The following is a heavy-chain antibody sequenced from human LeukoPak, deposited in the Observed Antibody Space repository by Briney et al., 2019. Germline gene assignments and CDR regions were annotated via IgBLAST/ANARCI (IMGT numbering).Heavy chain of an antibody. CDR2: IYSGGRT. CDR3: ARVGVPYYYYGMDV. J-gene: IGHJ6*02. Sequence: GGSLRLSCAASGFTVSSNYMSWVRQAPGKGLEWVSVIYSGGRTYYADSVKGRSTISRDNSKNTLYLQMNSLRAEDTAVYYCARVGVPYYYYGMDVWGQGTTVTVSS. V-gene: IGHV3-66*01. CDR1: GFTVSSNY.